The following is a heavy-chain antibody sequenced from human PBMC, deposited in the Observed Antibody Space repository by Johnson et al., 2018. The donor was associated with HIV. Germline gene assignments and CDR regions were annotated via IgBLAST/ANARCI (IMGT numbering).Heavy chain of an antibody. D-gene: IGHD3-10*01. Sequence: QVQLVESGGGVVQPGRSLRLSCAASGFTFSNRGMHWVRQAPGKGLEWVAVISYDGINKVYSDSVKGRFTIYRDNSKNSLYLQMNSLRMEDTAVYYCARPIARGASDIWGQGTMFTVSS. CDR1: GFTFSNRG. J-gene: IGHJ3*02. CDR3: ARPIARGASDI. CDR2: ISYDGINK. V-gene: IGHV3-30*03.